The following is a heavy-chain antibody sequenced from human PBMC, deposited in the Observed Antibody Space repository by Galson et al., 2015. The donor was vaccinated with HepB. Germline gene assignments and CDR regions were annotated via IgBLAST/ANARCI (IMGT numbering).Heavy chain of an antibody. CDR1: GFTFSSYA. Sequence: SLRLSCATSGFTFSSYAMSWVRQAPGKGLEWVSSISGSAGSTHYADSVKGRFTISRDISKNTLHLHMKSLRAEDTAVYFCVKWWGSSWAIFDYWGQGTRVTVSA. J-gene: IGHJ4*02. CDR3: VKWWGSSWAIFDY. V-gene: IGHV3-23*01. D-gene: IGHD6-13*01. CDR2: ISGSAGST.